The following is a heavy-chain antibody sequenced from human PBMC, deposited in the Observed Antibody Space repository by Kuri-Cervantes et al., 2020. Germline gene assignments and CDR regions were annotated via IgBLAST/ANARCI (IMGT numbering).Heavy chain of an antibody. J-gene: IGHJ6*02. CDR1: GFTFSSYA. V-gene: IGHV3-30-3*01. CDR3: ARGDGSGSYGGGYYYGMDV. CDR2: ISYDGSSK. D-gene: IGHD3-10*01. Sequence: GESLKISCAASGFTFSSYAMHWVRQAPGKGLEWVAVISYDGSSKYYADSVKGRFTISRDNSKNTLYLQMNSLRAEDTAVYYCARGDGSGSYGGGYYYGMDVWGQGTMVTVSS.